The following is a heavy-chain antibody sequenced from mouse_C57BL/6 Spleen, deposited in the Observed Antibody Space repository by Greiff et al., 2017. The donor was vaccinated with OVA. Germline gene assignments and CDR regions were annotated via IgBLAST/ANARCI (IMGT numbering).Heavy chain of an antibody. J-gene: IGHJ1*03. Sequence: EVKLQQSGPVLVKPGASVKMSCKASGYTFTDYYMNWVKQSYGKSLEWIGVINTYNGGTSYNQRLKGKATLTVDKSSSTAYMELTRLPSDDSAVYYCARRGGSSPYWDFDVWGTGTTVTVSS. CDR3: ARRGGSSPYWDFDV. V-gene: IGHV1-19*01. CDR2: INTYNGGT. CDR1: GYTFTDYY. D-gene: IGHD1-1*01.